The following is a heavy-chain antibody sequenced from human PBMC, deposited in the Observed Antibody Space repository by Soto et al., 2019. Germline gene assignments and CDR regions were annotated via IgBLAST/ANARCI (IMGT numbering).Heavy chain of an antibody. CDR2: ISGSGGST. V-gene: IGHV3-23*01. J-gene: IGHJ4*02. CDR1: GFTFSSYA. CDR3: AKGRGYSYGYGDY. Sequence: EAQLLESGGGLVQPGGSLRLSCAASGFTFSSYAMSWVRQAPGKGLEWVSAISGSGGSTYYADSVKGRFTISRDNSKNTLYLQMNSLRAEDTAVYYCAKGRGYSYGYGDYWGQGTLVTVSS. D-gene: IGHD5-18*01.